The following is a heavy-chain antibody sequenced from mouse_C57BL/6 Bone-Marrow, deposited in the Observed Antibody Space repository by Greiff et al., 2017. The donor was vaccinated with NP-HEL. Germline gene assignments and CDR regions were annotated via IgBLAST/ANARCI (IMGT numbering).Heavy chain of an antibody. CDR3: ASDPYSSYFDV. J-gene: IGHJ1*03. CDR2: ISDGGSYT. D-gene: IGHD1-1*01. Sequence: EVKLVESGGGLVKPGGSLKLSCAASGFTFSSYAMSWVRQTPEKRLEWVATISDGGSYTYYPDNVKGRFTISRDNAKNNPYLQMSHLKSEDTAMYYCASDPYSSYFDVWGTGTTVTVSS. CDR1: GFTFSSYA. V-gene: IGHV5-4*03.